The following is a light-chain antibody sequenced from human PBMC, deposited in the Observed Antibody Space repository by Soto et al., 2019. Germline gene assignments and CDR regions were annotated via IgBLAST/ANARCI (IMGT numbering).Light chain of an antibody. J-gene: IGKJ2*01. Sequence: EIVLTQSPGTLSLSPGEKATLSCRARQSVTTTYLAWYQQKPGQAPRLLIYNIDSRAAGIPDRFSGSGSGTDFTLSINRLEPEYFAVYYCQLYGSLPRAFGQVTKVE. CDR1: QSVTTTY. V-gene: IGKV3-20*01. CDR2: NID. CDR3: QLYGSLPRA.